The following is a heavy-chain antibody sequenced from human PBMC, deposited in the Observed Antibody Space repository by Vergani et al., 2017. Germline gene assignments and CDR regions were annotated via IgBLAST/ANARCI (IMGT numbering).Heavy chain of an antibody. CDR3: ARASLRALVGYYYYMDV. CDR1: GHESFNNYL. Sequence: QVQLQQWGAGLLRPSETLSLTCAVYGHESFNNYLWTWIRQSPRKGLEWIGEISPSGRTKYNPSLEGRVTISLDKSKNQFSLWVNSVTAADTAVYFCARASLRALVGYYYYMDVWGKGKTVVVSS. D-gene: IGHD3-16*02. J-gene: IGHJ6*03. CDR2: ISPSGRT. V-gene: IGHV4-34*01.